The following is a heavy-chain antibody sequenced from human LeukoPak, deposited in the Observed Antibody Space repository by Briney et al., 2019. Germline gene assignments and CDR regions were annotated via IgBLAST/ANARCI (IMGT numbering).Heavy chain of an antibody. CDR1: GGSISSYY. D-gene: IGHD3-10*01. CDR2: THASGST. J-gene: IGHJ6*03. Sequence: SETLSLTCIVSGGSISSYYWSWIRQPAGKGLEWIGRTHASGSTNYNPSLKSRVTMSVDTSKNQFSLKLSSVTAADTAVCYCARDWLGYYGSGTPYYYMDVWGKGTTVTISS. V-gene: IGHV4-4*07. CDR3: ARDWLGYYGSGTPYYYMDV.